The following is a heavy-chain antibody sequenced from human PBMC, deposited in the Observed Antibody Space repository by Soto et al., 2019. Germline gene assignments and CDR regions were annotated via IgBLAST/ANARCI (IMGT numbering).Heavy chain of an antibody. V-gene: IGHV4-61*01. J-gene: IGHJ1*01. CDR3: ASGYYYDCSEAEYFQH. Sequence: QVQLQESGPGLVKPSETLSLTCTVSGGSVSSGSYYWSWIRQPPGMGLEWIGYIYYSGSTNYNPSLKSRVTISVDTSKHQFSLKLSSVTAADTAVYYCASGYYYDCSEAEYFQHWGQGTLVTVSS. CDR1: GGSVSSGSYY. D-gene: IGHD3-22*01. CDR2: IYYSGST.